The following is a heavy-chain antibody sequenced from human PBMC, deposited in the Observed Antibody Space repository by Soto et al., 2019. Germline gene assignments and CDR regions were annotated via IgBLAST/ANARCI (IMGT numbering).Heavy chain of an antibody. V-gene: IGHV3-13*05. CDR2: ISAAGDP. CDR3: ARTDSDCYGLEV. CDR1: GFTFRNYD. J-gene: IGHJ6*02. D-gene: IGHD5-18*01. Sequence: EVQLVESGGGLVQPGGSLRLSCEASGFTFRNYDMHWVRQGTGKGLEWVSGISAAGDPDYADSVEGRFTISRENAQNSFFLQMNSLRVGYTAVYYCARTDSDCYGLEVWGQGTTVIVSS.